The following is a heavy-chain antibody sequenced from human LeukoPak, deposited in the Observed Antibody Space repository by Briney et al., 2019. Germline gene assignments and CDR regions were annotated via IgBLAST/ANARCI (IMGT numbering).Heavy chain of an antibody. CDR2: LYYSGTT. CDR1: GGPIRSSNDY. CDR3: ARSGAAEGPTHNWFDP. D-gene: IGHD6-13*01. Sequence: SETLSLTCTVSGGPIRSSNDYWGWVRQPPGKGLEWIGSLYYSGTTYYSPSLKSRVTISVDTSKNQFSLKLTSVTAADTAVYYCARSGAAEGPTHNWFDPWSQGTLVTVCS. V-gene: IGHV4-39*01. J-gene: IGHJ5*02.